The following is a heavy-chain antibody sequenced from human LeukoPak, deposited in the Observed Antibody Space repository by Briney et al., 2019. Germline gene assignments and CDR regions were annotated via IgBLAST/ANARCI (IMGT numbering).Heavy chain of an antibody. CDR3: ARTYSGSYYFNY. D-gene: IGHD1-26*01. CDR1: GLTFDSYW. Sequence: SGGSLRLSCAASGLTFDSYWMHWVRQAPGKGLVWVSRINTVGSSITYADSVKGRFTISRDNAKNTLYLQMNSLRAEDTAVYYCARTYSGSYYFNYWGQGTLVTVSS. V-gene: IGHV3-74*01. CDR2: INTVGSSI. J-gene: IGHJ4*02.